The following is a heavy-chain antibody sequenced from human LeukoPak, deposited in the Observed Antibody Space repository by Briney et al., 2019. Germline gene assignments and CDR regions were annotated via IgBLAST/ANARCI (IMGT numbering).Heavy chain of an antibody. J-gene: IGHJ4*02. CDR1: GYTFTSYV. CDR2: ISVYKGNT. Sequence: ASVRVSCKASGYTFTSYVISWVRQAPGQGLEWMGWISVYKGNTNYAQKLQGRVTMTTDTSTSTAYMELRSLRSDDTAVYYCARVGSVFGVVRGFDYWGQGTQVTVSS. CDR3: ARVGSVFGVVRGFDY. D-gene: IGHD3-3*01. V-gene: IGHV1-18*01.